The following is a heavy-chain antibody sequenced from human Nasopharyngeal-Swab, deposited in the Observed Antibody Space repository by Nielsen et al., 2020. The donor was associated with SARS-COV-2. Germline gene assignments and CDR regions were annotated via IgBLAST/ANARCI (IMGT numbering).Heavy chain of an antibody. CDR3: AKEQGTGWQHHFDY. J-gene: IGHJ4*02. Sequence: GGSLRLSCAASGFSFNSFAMSWVRQAPGKGLEWVSGISGGGDSTHYADSVKGRFTISRDNSRKTLYLQMNSLRAEDTAVYHCAKEQGTGWQHHFDYWGQGTLVTVSS. V-gene: IGHV3-23*01. D-gene: IGHD6-19*01. CDR1: GFSFNSFA. CDR2: ISGGGDST.